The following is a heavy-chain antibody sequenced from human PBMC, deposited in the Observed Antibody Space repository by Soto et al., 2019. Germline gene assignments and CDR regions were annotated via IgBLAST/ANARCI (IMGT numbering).Heavy chain of an antibody. V-gene: IGHV1-18*01. CDR2: ISAYNGNT. CDR3: ARDRDSGYDYYYYYGMDV. Sequence: ASVKVSCKASGGTFSSYAISWVRQAPGQGLEWMGGISAYNGNTNYAQKLQGRVTMTTDTSTSTAYMELRSLRSDDTAVYYCARDRDSGYDYYYYYGMDVWGQGTTVTVSS. D-gene: IGHD5-12*01. J-gene: IGHJ6*02. CDR1: GGTFSSYA.